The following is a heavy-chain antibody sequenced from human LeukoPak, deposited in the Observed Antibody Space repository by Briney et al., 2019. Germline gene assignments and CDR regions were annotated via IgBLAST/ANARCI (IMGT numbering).Heavy chain of an antibody. D-gene: IGHD3-22*01. Sequence: GESLKISCKGSGYSFTSYWIGWVRQMPGKGLEWMGIIYPGDSDTRYSPSFQGQVTISADKSISTAYLQWSSLKASDTAMYYCARLYSHYYDSSAIRDNWFDPWGQGTLVTVSS. J-gene: IGHJ5*02. CDR2: IYPGDSDT. CDR3: ARLYSHYYDSSAIRDNWFDP. V-gene: IGHV5-51*01. CDR1: GYSFTSYW.